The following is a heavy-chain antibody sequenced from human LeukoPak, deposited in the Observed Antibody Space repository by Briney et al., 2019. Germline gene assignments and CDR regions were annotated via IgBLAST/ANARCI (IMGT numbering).Heavy chain of an antibody. V-gene: IGHV1-8*01. CDR2: MNPNSGHT. J-gene: IGHJ5*02. Sequence: ASVKVSCKASGYIFTSYDINWVRQAPGHELEWMGWMNPNSGHTGYAQKFQGRVTMTRNTSIRTAYMELSSLRSEDTAVYYCARGGGYSSGHETFLDPWGQGTLVTVXX. CDR1: GYIFTSYD. D-gene: IGHD5-18*01. CDR3: ARGGGYSSGHETFLDP.